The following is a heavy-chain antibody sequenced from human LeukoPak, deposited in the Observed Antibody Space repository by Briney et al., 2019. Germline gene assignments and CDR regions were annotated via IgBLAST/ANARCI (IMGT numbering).Heavy chain of an antibody. CDR3: ARHWGSSSVSGLDY. D-gene: IGHD6-6*01. Sequence: PGGSLRLSCAASGFTFSTYSMNWVRQAPGEGLEWVSYISSPSSTIYYADSVKGRFTISRDNAKNSLYLQMNSLRAEDTGAYYCARHWGSSSVSGLDYWGQGTLVTVSS. V-gene: IGHV3-48*04. CDR2: ISSPSSTI. CDR1: GFTFSTYS. J-gene: IGHJ4*02.